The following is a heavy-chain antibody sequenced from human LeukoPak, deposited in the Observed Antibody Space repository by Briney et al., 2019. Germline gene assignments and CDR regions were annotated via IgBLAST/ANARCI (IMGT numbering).Heavy chain of an antibody. CDR3: ATISAQTFDI. CDR2: IKPDGIDK. Sequence: GGSLRLSCVGSGFTFRSHWVNWVRQSPGKGLEWVANIKPDGIDKYYVDSARGRFTVSRDNAKNSALLQMNSLRAEDTAIYYCATISAQTFDIWGQGTLVSVSS. J-gene: IGHJ3*02. D-gene: IGHD5-24*01. V-gene: IGHV3-7*01. CDR1: GFTFRSHW.